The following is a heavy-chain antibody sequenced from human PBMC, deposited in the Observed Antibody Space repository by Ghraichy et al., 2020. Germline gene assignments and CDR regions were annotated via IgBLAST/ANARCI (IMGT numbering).Heavy chain of an antibody. CDR2: INPNSGGT. J-gene: IGHJ6*02. D-gene: IGHD2-15*01. Sequence: ASVKVSCKASGYTFTGYYMHWVRQAPGQGLEWMGWINPNSGGTNYAQKFQGWVTMTRDTSISTAYMELSRLRSDDTAVYYCARGDRRLNSRAYGMDVWGQGTTVTVSS. V-gene: IGHV1-2*04. CDR1: GYTFTGYY. CDR3: ARGDRRLNSRAYGMDV.